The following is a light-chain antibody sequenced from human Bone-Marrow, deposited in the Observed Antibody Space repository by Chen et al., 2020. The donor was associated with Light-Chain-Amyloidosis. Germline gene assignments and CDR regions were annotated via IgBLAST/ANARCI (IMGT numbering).Light chain of an antibody. CDR2: EVN. J-gene: IGLJ2*01. CDR3: GSYAGSNTVV. V-gene: IGLV2-23*02. Sequence: QSALTQPASVSGSPGQSITISCTGSSSDVGNYNLVSWYQQHPGKAPKLMIFEVNKRPSGVSTRFSGSTSGNTASLTISGLLAEDEADYHCGSYAGSNTVVFGGGTKLTVL. CDR1: SSDVGNYNL.